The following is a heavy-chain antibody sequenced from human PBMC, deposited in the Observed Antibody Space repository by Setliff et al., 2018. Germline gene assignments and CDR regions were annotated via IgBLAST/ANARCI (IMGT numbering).Heavy chain of an antibody. CDR2: INHSGST. CDR3: TRRWNFGPYGSGIHDGFDM. J-gene: IGHJ3*02. Sequence: PSETLSLTCTVSGGSFSDYYWGWVRQPPGKGLEWIGEINHSGSTNYIPSLKSRLTISVDTSKNQFSLKLNSVTAADTAVYYCTRRWNFGPYGSGIHDGFDMWGQGTMVTVSS. D-gene: IGHD3-10*01. V-gene: IGHV4-34*01. CDR1: GGSFSDYY.